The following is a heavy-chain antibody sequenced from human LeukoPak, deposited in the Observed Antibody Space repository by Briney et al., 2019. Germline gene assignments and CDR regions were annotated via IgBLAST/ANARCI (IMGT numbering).Heavy chain of an antibody. J-gene: IGHJ4*02. CDR1: GFILSNAW. CDR2: IKSKSDGGTT. CDR3: TTDRGSRWLQFSMPWD. V-gene: IGHV3-15*01. D-gene: IGHD5-24*01. Sequence: GGSLRLSCAASGFILSNAWMSWVRQAPGKGLEWVGRIKSKSDGGTTDYAAPVKGRFTISRDDSKNTLYLQMNSLKTEDTAVYYCTTDRGSRWLQFSMPWDWGQGTLVTVSS.